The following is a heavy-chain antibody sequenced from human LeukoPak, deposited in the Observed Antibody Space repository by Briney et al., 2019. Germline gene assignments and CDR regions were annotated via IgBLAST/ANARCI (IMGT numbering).Heavy chain of an antibody. V-gene: IGHV4-34*01. J-gene: IGHJ6*02. Sequence: SETLSLTCAVYGGSFSGYYWSWIRPPPGKGLEWIGEINHSGSTNYNPSLKSRVTISVDTSKNQFSLKLSSVTAADTAVYYCARGPGYYYDSSGYYYYYYGMDVWGQGTTVTVSS. CDR3: ARGPGYYYDSSGYYYYYYGMDV. CDR1: GGSFSGYY. D-gene: IGHD3-22*01. CDR2: INHSGST.